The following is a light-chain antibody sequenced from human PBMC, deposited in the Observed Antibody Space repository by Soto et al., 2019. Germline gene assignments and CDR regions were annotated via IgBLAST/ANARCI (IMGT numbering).Light chain of an antibody. CDR2: DVN. CDR3: CSFTTSGTHV. J-gene: IGLJ1*01. CDR1: SSDVGTYDY. Sequence: QSALTQPASVFGSPGQSITISCTGTSSDVGTYDYVSWHQQHPGKAPKLMIFDVNNRPTGISGRFSGSKSGNSASLTISGLQAEDEADYYCCSFTTSGTHVFGTGTKLTVL. V-gene: IGLV2-14*01.